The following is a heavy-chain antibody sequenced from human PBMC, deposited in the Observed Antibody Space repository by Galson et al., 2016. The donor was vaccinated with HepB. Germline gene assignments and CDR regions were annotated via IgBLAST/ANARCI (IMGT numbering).Heavy chain of an antibody. CDR3: VRDHSVVPTTAYNWFDP. Sequence: SLRLSCAASGFAFGSHWMHWARKVPGKGLVWVSRITSDGTISNYADSVKGRFTISRDNAKNTLYQQMNSLRAEDTAVYFCVRDHSVVPTTAYNWFDPWGRGTLVTVSS. CDR2: ITSDGTIS. J-gene: IGHJ5*02. D-gene: IGHD4-23*01. CDR1: GFAFGSHW. V-gene: IGHV3-74*01.